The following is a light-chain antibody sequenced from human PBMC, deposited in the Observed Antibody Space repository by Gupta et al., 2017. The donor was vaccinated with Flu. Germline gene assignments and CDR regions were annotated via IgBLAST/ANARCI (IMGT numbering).Light chain of an antibody. CDR2: EVN. J-gene: IGLJ3*02. CDR1: SSDVGGFNY. CDR3: GSYAANNNLEV. V-gene: IGLV2-8*01. Sequence: GTSSDVGGFNYVSWYQQHPGKALKLMIYEVNKRPSGVPDRFSGSKSGNTASLTVSGLQAEDEAAYYCGSYAANNNLEVFGGGTKLTVL.